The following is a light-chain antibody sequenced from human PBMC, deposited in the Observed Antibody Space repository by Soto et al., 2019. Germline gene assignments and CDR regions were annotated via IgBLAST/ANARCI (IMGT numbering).Light chain of an antibody. Sequence: ELQMPQSPTTLSGSAGERATTSCRASQSVSGRLAWYQQKPGKAPRLLIYGASTMATGVPARFSGSGSGTEFTLTISSLQSEDFAVYYCQQYYNWPWTFGQGTKVDIK. V-gene: IGKV3-15*01. CDR2: GAS. CDR1: QSVSGR. CDR3: QQYYNWPWT. J-gene: IGKJ1*01.